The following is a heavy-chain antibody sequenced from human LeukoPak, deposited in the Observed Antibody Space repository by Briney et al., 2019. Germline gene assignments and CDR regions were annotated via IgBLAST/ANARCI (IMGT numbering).Heavy chain of an antibody. V-gene: IGHV3-64D*06. CDR3: VKDRAVDY. Sequence: GGSLRLSCSTSGFSFSSYAMHWVRQAPGKGLEYVSSISSNGGPTYYADSVRGRFTISRDNSKNTLYLQMSSLRTEDTAVYYCVKDRAVDYWGQGTLVTVSS. J-gene: IGHJ4*02. CDR2: ISSNGGPT. D-gene: IGHD3-10*01. CDR1: GFSFSSYA.